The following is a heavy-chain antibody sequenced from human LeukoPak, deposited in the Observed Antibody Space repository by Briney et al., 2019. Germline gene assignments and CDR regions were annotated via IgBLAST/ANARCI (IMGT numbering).Heavy chain of an antibody. CDR1: GFTFSSYW. V-gene: IGHV3-7*01. CDR3: ARRGSGSAFDV. CDR2: TNQDGSEK. Sequence: GGSLRLSCAASGFTFSSYWSWVRQAPGKGLEWVANTNQDGSEKYYVDSVKGRFTISRDNAKSSLYLQMNSLRVEDTAIYYCARRGSGSAFDVWGQGTMVTVSS. J-gene: IGHJ3*01. D-gene: IGHD6-25*01.